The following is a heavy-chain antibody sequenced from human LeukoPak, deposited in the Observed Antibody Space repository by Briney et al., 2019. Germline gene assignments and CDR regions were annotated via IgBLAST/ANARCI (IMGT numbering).Heavy chain of an antibody. CDR3: ARRNYDFWSDYAFDI. CDR2: MNPNSGNT. V-gene: IGHV1-8*02. D-gene: IGHD3-3*01. J-gene: IGHJ3*02. CDR1: GYTFTSYG. Sequence: ASVKVSCKASGYTFTSYGISWVRPAPGQGLEWMGWMNPNSGNTGYAQKFQGRVTMTRNTSISTAYMELSSLRSEDTAVYYCARRNYDFWSDYAFDIWGQGTMVTVSS.